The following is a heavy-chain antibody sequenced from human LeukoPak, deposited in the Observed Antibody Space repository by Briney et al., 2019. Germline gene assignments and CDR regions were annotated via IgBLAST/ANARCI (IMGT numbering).Heavy chain of an antibody. Sequence: PGGSLRLSCAASGFTFSESWMSWVRQAPGQGLEWVAAIKEDGSEKDYVDSVKGRFTISRDNAKNSLYLQMNSLRAEDTAVYYCARDWDLADYWGQGTLVTVSS. CDR3: ARDWDLADY. D-gene: IGHD1-26*01. J-gene: IGHJ4*02. V-gene: IGHV3-7*01. CDR2: IKEDGSEK. CDR1: GFTFSESW.